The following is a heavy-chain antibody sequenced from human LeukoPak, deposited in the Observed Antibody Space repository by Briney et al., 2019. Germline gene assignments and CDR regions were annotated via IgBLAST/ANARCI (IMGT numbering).Heavy chain of an antibody. Sequence: QPGGSLRLSCTASGFTFSNYLRHWVRQAPGKGLVWVSHIKSDGGSATYADSVKGRFTISRDNAKNTLYLQMNSLRAEDTAVYYCARDLYSSSSGFDYSGQGTLVTVSS. J-gene: IGHJ4*02. V-gene: IGHV3-74*01. CDR1: GFTFSNYL. CDR2: IKSDGGSA. D-gene: IGHD6-6*01. CDR3: ARDLYSSSSGFDY.